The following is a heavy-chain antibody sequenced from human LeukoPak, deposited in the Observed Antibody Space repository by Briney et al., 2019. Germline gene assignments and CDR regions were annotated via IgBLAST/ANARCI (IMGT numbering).Heavy chain of an antibody. D-gene: IGHD5-24*01. Sequence: HPGGSLRLSCAASGFTFNNYAMTWVSQAPGKGLEWVSAISGNGGNTYYADSVKGRFTISRDNSKNTLYLQMNSLRAEDTAVYYCARDSKWGDGYNSDYYGMDVWGQGTTVTVSS. V-gene: IGHV3-23*01. CDR3: ARDSKWGDGYNSDYYGMDV. CDR2: ISGNGGNT. CDR1: GFTFNNYA. J-gene: IGHJ6*02.